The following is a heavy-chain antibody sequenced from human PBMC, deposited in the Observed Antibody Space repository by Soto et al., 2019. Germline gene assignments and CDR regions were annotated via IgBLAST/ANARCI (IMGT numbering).Heavy chain of an antibody. CDR1: GFTFSTFA. V-gene: IGHV3-23*01. Sequence: EVQLLESGGGSVQPGGSLRLSCAASGFTFSTFAMSWVRQAPGKGLEWVSTISGGGRSTYYADSVRGRFTISRDNSKNTLHLQMNSLRAEDTAVYYCAKDRGSGWYYNWYFDLWGRGTLVTVSS. CDR3: AKDRGSGWYYNWYFDL. J-gene: IGHJ2*01. D-gene: IGHD6-19*01. CDR2: ISGGGRST.